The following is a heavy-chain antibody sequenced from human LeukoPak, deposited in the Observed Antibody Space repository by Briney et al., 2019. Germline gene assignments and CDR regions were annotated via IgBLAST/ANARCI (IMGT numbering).Heavy chain of an antibody. CDR3: ARNVYRTFDS. CDR2: IKQDGSEK. J-gene: IGHJ4*02. V-gene: IGHV3-7*01. CDR1: GFTFSTYW. D-gene: IGHD1-14*01. Sequence: GGSLRLSCAASGFTFSTYWMSWVRQAPGKGLEWVANIKQDGSEKYYVDSVKDRFTISRDNAKNSLYLQMNCLRVEDTAVYYCARNVYRTFDSWDQGTLVTVSS.